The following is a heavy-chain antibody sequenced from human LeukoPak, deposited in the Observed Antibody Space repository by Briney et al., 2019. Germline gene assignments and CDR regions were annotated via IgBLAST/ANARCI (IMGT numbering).Heavy chain of an antibody. Sequence: PSETLSLTCAVYGGSFSGYYWSWIRQPPGKGLEWIGEINHSGSTNYNPSLKSRVTISVDTSKNQFSLKLSSVTAADTAVYYCARGSNHFCYCSGGSCRTGGAFDIWGQGTMVTVSS. V-gene: IGHV4-34*01. CDR2: INHSGST. J-gene: IGHJ3*02. CDR3: ARGSNHFCYCSGGSCRTGGAFDI. D-gene: IGHD2-15*01. CDR1: GGSFSGYY.